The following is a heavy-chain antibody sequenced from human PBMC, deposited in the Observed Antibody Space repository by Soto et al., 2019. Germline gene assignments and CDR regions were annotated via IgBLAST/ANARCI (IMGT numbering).Heavy chain of an antibody. CDR1: GFAVSNNY. V-gene: IGHV3-66*01. J-gene: IGHJ5*02. CDR3: ASRYNNDLASPTCDL. CDR2: IYSGGSR. Sequence: EVQLVESGGGLVQPGGSLRLSCAVSGFAVSNNYMNWVRQAPGKGLEWVSVIYSGGSRHYADAVNGSFTIARDNSKNAFYLQLNSLRAEDTAVYFCASRYNNDLASPTCDLWGQGTLVTVSS. D-gene: IGHD1-20*01.